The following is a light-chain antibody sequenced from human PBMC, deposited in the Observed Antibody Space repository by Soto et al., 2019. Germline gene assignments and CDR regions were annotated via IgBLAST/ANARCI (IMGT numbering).Light chain of an antibody. Sequence: EIVLTQSPGTLSLSPGERATLSCRASQSVSRYLAWYQQKPGQAPRLLIYDASNRATGIPARFSGSGSGTDFTLTISSLEPEDFAVYYCQQRSNWVTFGGGTKVEIK. CDR1: QSVSRY. V-gene: IGKV3-11*01. CDR2: DAS. J-gene: IGKJ4*01. CDR3: QQRSNWVT.